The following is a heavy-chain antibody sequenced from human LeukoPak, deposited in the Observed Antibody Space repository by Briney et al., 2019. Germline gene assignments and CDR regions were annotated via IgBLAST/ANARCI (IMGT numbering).Heavy chain of an antibody. CDR3: AKTDSSGHY. D-gene: IGHD6-19*01. CDR2: ISGSGGST. V-gene: IGHV3-23*01. J-gene: IGHJ4*02. Sequence: GGSLRLSCAASGFTFSSYAMSWVRQAPGKGLEWVSTISGSGGSTYYADSVKGRFTISRDNSKNTLYLQMDSLRADDTAVYYCAKTDSSGHYWGQGTLVTVSS. CDR1: GFTFSSYA.